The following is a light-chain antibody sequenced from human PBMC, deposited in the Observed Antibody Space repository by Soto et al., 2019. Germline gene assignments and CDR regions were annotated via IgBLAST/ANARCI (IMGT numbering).Light chain of an antibody. J-gene: IGKJ3*01. Sequence: MTQSPTSLSASVGDRVTITCRASQGIRNFVAWYQQKPGQAPRLLLYGVSTRATGIPARFSGSGSGTEFTLTISSLQSEDFAVYYCQQYNNWPRTFGPGTNVDFK. CDR1: QGIRNF. CDR2: GVS. CDR3: QQYNNWPRT. V-gene: IGKV3D-15*01.